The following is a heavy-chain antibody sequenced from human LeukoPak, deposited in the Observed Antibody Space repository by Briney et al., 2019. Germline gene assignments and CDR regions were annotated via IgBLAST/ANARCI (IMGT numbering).Heavy chain of an antibody. D-gene: IGHD6-13*01. CDR1: GGSISSSSYY. CDR3: ARARIAAALDY. Sequence: SETLSLTCTVSGGSISSSSYYWGWIRQPPGKGLEWIGEINHSGSTNYNPSLKSRVTISVDTSKNQFSLKLSSVTAADTAVYYCARARIAAALDYWGQGTLVTVSS. V-gene: IGHV4-39*07. J-gene: IGHJ4*02. CDR2: INHSGST.